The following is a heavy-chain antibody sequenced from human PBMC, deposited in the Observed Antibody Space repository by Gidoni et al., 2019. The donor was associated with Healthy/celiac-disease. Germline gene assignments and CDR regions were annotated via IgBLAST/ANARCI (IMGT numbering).Heavy chain of an antibody. Sequence: QVQLVQSGAEVKKPGASVTVSCKASGYTFTSYAMHWVRQAPGQRLEWMGWINAGNGNTKYSQKFQGRVTITRDTSASTAYMELSSLRSEDTAVYYCARDLGSFGELLPFDYWGQGTLVTVSS. D-gene: IGHD3-10*01. V-gene: IGHV1-3*01. CDR3: ARDLGSFGELLPFDY. CDR2: INAGNGNT. CDR1: GYTFTSYA. J-gene: IGHJ4*02.